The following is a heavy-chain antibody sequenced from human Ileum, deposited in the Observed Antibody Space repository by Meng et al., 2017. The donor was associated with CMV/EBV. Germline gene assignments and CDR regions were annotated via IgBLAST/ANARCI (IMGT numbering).Heavy chain of an antibody. D-gene: IGHD6-13*01. Sequence: LSCAASGFNFSNYFMDWVRQAPGKGLEWVGLITKKSDGYTTEYAASVKDRFIISRDDSSNSVYLQMNSLRAEDTAVYYCARDNWGIDSWGQGTLVTVSS. CDR1: GFNFSNYF. V-gene: IGHV3-72*01. J-gene: IGHJ4*02. CDR2: ITKKSDGYTT. CDR3: ARDNWGIDS.